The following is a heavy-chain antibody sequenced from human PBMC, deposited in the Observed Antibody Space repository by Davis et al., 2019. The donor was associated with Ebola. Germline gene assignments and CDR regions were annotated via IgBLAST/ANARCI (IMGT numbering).Heavy chain of an antibody. V-gene: IGHV1-8*01. CDR2: MNPNSGNT. CDR3: ARGNGLIIDYYYYGMDV. D-gene: IGHD2-8*01. Sequence: SVKVSCKASGYTFTSYDINWVRQATGQGLEWMGWMNPNSGNTGYAQKFQGRVTMTRNTSISTAYMELSRLRSDDTAVYYCARGNGLIIDYYYYGMDVWGKGTTVTVSS. CDR1: GYTFTSYD. J-gene: IGHJ6*04.